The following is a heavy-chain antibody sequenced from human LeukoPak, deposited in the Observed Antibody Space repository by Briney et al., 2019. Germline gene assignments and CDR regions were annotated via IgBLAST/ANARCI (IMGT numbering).Heavy chain of an antibody. CDR2: ISSSSSYI. V-gene: IGHV3-21*04. D-gene: IGHD3-10*01. CDR3: ASVDYGSGSYLFDY. CDR1: GFTFSSYS. J-gene: IGHJ4*02. Sequence: GGSLRLSCAASGFTFSSYSMNWVRQAPGKGLEWVSSISSSSSYIYYADSVKGRFTISRDNAQNSLYLQMNSLTAEDTAVYYCASVDYGSGSYLFDYWGQGTLVTVSS.